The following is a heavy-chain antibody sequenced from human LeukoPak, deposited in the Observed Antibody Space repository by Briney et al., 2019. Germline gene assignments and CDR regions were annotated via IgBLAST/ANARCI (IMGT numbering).Heavy chain of an antibody. CDR2: IFHSGST. D-gene: IGHD2-2*01. CDR3: ARHPRYCSSTSCYAVDY. Sequence: SGTLSLTCAVSGGSISSSNWWSWVRQPPGKGLEWIGEIFHSGSTNYNPSLKSRVTISVDTSKNQFSLKLSSVTAADTAVYYCARHPRYCSSTSCYAVDYWGQGTLVTVSS. V-gene: IGHV4-4*02. J-gene: IGHJ4*02. CDR1: GGSISSSNW.